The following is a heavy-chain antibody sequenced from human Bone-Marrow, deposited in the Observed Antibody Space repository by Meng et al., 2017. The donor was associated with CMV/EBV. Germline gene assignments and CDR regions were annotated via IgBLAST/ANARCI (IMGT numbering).Heavy chain of an antibody. CDR3: ARVIPRDPYYFDY. J-gene: IGHJ4*02. CDR1: GGTFSSYA. V-gene: IGHV1-69*05. Sequence: SVKVSCKASGGTFSSYAISWGRQAPGQGLEWMGGIIPIFGTANYAQKFQGRVTITTDESTSTAYMELSSLRSEDTAVYYCARVIPRDPYYFDYWGQGTLVTVSS. CDR2: IIPIFGTA.